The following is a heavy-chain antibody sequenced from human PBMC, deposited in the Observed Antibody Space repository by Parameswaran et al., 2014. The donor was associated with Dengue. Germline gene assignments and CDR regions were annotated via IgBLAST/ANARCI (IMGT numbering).Heavy chain of an antibody. V-gene: IGHV1-3*01. D-gene: IGHD6-6*01. CDR2: INAGNGNT. J-gene: IGHJ1*01. CDR3: ARVPAARLEYFQH. Sequence: WVRQAPGQRLEWMGWINAGNGNTKYSQKFQGRVTITRDTSASTAYMELSSLRSEDTAVYYCARVPAARLEYFQHWGQGTLVTVSS.